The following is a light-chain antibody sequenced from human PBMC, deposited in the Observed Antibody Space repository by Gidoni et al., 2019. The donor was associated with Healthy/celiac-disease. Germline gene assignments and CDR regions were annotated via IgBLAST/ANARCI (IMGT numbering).Light chain of an antibody. CDR2: GAS. CDR3: QQYNNWPPA. Sequence: EIAMTHSPATLSVSTGERATLSCRASQSVSTNFAWYQQKPGQAPRLLIYGASTRATGIPARFSGSGSGTEFTLTISSLQSEDFAVYYCQQYNNWPPAFGQGTKVEIK. J-gene: IGKJ1*01. CDR1: QSVSTN. V-gene: IGKV3-15*01.